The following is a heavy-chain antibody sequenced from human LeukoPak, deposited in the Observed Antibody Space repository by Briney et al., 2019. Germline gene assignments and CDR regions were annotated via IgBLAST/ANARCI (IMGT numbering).Heavy chain of an antibody. V-gene: IGHV4-31*03. Sequence: SETLSLTCTVSGGSISSSSYYWSWIRQHPGKGLEWIGYIYYSGSTYYNPSLKSRVTISVDTSKNQFSLKLSSVTAADTAVYYCARDRLAYWYFDLWGRGTLVTVSS. CDR2: IYYSGST. CDR1: GGSISSSSYY. CDR3: ARDRLAYWYFDL. D-gene: IGHD4-11*01. J-gene: IGHJ2*01.